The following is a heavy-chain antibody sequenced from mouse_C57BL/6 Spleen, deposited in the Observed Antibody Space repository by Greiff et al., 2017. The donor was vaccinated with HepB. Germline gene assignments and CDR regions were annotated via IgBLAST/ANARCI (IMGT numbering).Heavy chain of an antibody. J-gene: IGHJ2*01. Sequence: VQLQQSGGGLVKPGGSLKLSCAASGFTFSDYGMHWVRQAPEKGLEWVAYISSGSSTIYYADTVKGRFTISRDNAKNTLFLQMTSLRSEDTAMYYCARNWDGDYWGQGTTLTVSS. V-gene: IGHV5-17*01. CDR1: GFTFSDYG. D-gene: IGHD4-1*01. CDR2: ISSGSSTI. CDR3: ARNWDGDY.